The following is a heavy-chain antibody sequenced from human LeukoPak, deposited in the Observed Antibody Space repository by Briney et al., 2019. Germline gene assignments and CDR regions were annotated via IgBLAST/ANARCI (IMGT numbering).Heavy chain of an antibody. Sequence: PGGSLRLSCAASGFTFSSYAMRWVRQAPGKGLEWVSLIFSGGDTQYADSVKDRFAISRDASKNTLYLQMSNLRAEDTAVYYCARDPSAVTANTYAWGQGTLVTVSS. CDR1: GFTFSSYA. D-gene: IGHD2-2*01. CDR2: IFSGGDT. J-gene: IGHJ5*02. V-gene: IGHV3-66*01. CDR3: ARDPSAVTANTYA.